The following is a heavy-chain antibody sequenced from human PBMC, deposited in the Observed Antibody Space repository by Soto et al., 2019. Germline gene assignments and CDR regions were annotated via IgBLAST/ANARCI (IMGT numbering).Heavy chain of an antibody. J-gene: IGHJ6*01. V-gene: IGHV4-59*01. CDR3: ARVKSTSWGYYYAVDV. Sequence: PSETLSLTCRISGGSISSYYWNWIRQAPGKGLEWIGFISYSGSTNYNPALTSRVTISVDTSKDQISLRLNSVTAADTAVYYCARVKSTSWGYYYAVDVWGQGTTVTVYS. D-gene: IGHD2-2*01. CDR1: GGSISSYY. CDR2: ISYSGST.